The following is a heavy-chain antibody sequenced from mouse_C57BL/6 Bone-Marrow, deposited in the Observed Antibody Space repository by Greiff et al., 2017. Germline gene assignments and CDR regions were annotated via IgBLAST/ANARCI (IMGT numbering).Heavy chain of an antibody. J-gene: IGHJ2*01. D-gene: IGHD1-2*01. V-gene: IGHV14-4*01. CDR2: IDPEIGDT. Sequence: EVQLQQSGAELVRPGASVKLSCTASGFNIKDDYIHWVKQRPEQGLEWIGWIDPEIGDTESASKFQGKATITSDTASNTAYLQLSSLTSEDTAVYFCSAITGNYMDFWGQGTPLTVAS. CDR3: SAITGNYMDF. CDR1: GFNIKDDY.